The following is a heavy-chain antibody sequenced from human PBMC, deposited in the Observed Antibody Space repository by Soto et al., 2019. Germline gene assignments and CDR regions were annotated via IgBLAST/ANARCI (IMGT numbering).Heavy chain of an antibody. CDR3: ARGRSSSHYYYYYYGMDV. Sequence: SETLSLTCAVYGGAFSGYYWGWVRPPPGEGVGWIGGINHSGSTNHNPSLKSRVTISVDTPKTQSPLKLSSVTAADTAVYSCARGRSSSHYYYYYYGMDVGGQGPTVPVS. CDR2: INHSGST. V-gene: IGHV4-34*01. CDR1: GGAFSGYY. D-gene: IGHD6-6*01. J-gene: IGHJ6*02.